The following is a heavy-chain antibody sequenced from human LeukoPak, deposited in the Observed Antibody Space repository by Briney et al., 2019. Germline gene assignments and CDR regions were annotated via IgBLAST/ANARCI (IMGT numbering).Heavy chain of an antibody. D-gene: IGHD5-18*01. J-gene: IGHJ4*02. CDR3: AKFRGYSYGPIGY. CDR2: IKQDGSDQ. V-gene: IGHV3-7*03. CDR1: GFTFSNYW. Sequence: GGSLRLSCAASGFTFSNYWMSWVRQAPGKGLEWVANIKQDGSDQNYVDSVKGRFTISRDNSKNTLYLQMNSLRAEDTAVYYCAKFRGYSYGPIGYWGQGTLVAVSS.